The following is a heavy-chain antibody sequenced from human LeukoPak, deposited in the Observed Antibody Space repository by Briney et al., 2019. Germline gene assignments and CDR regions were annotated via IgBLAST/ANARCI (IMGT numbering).Heavy chain of an antibody. CDR1: GDSLNTYY. D-gene: IGHD2-21*02. V-gene: IGHV4-59*01. Sequence: SETLSLTCTVPGDSLNTYYWTWIRQTPGKELEWIGFVASSGTSNYNPSLKSRVVISIDTSKNQFSLALTSVTPADTAVYYCARVVRGVVTSNWFDPWGQGTLVSVSS. CDR3: ARVVRGVVTSNWFDP. CDR2: VASSGTS. J-gene: IGHJ5*02.